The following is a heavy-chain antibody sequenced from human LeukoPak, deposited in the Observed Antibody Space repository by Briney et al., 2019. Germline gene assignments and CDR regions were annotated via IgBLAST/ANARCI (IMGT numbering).Heavy chain of an antibody. CDR2: INHSGST. V-gene: IGHV4-34*01. Sequence: SETLSLTCAVYGGSFSGYYWSWIRQPPGKGLEWIGEINHSGSTNYNPSLKSRVTISVDTSKNQFSLKLSSVTAADTAVYYCARRDYYGSGSIDYWGQGTLVTVSS. CDR1: GGSFSGYY. CDR3: ARRDYYGSGSIDY. J-gene: IGHJ4*02. D-gene: IGHD3-10*01.